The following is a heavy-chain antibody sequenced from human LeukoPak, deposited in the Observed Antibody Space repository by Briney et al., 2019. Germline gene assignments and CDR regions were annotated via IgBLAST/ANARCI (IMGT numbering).Heavy chain of an antibody. CDR1: GFTFSSYA. Sequence: GGSLRLSCAASGFTFSSYAMHWVRQAPGKGLEWVTVISYDGSNKYYADSVKGRFTISRDNSKNTLYLQMNSLGAEDTAVYYCARSPDKFYGMDVWGQGTTVTVSS. V-gene: IGHV3-30-3*01. CDR2: ISYDGSNK. J-gene: IGHJ6*02. CDR3: ARSPDKFYGMDV.